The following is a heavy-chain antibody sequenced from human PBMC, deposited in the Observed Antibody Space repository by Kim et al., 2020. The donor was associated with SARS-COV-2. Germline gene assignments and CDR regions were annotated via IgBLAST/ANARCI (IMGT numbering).Heavy chain of an antibody. J-gene: IGHJ5*02. V-gene: IGHV6-1*01. CDR3: ARWEDIGWFDP. Sequence: NDYAVSVKSRRTINPDTSKNQCSLQLNCVTTEDTTVYYCARWEDIGWFDPWGQGTLVTVSS. D-gene: IGHD1-26*01. CDR2: N.